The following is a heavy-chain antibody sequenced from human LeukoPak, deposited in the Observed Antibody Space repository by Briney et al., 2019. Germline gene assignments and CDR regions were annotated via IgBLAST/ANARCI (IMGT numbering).Heavy chain of an antibody. CDR3: ARQGRGSGSYYNSRRNFDY. Sequence: SETLSLTCTVSGGSIPTSTYHWGWIRQSPGKGLEWIGSVHYSGGTYYNPSLRSRVTISVDTSKNQFSLKLSSVTAADTAVYYCARQGRGSGSYYNSRRNFDYWGQGTLVTVSS. CDR1: GGSIPTSTYH. V-gene: IGHV4-39*01. D-gene: IGHD3-10*01. J-gene: IGHJ4*02. CDR2: VHYSGGT.